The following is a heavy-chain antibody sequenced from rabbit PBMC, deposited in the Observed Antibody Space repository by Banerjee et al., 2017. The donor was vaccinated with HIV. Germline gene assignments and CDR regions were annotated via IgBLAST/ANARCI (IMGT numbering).Heavy chain of an antibody. V-gene: IGHV1S45*01. J-gene: IGHJ2*01. D-gene: IGHD8-1*01. Sequence: QEQLEESGGDLVKPEGSLTLTCTASGFSLSSSYYMCWVRQAPGKGLEWIACIYTGSGSTAYASWAKGRFTISKTSSTTVTLQMTSLTAADTATYFCARYYTSAFDPWGPGTLVTVS. CDR2: IYTGSGST. CDR1: GFSLSSSYY. CDR3: ARYYTSAFDP.